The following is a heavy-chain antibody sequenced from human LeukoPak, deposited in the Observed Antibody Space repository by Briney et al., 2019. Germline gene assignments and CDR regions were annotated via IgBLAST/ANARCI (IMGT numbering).Heavy chain of an antibody. CDR1: GFTFSSYA. J-gene: IGHJ6*04. D-gene: IGHD5-12*01. CDR3: VKALRGYSGYDLGYYYGMDV. Sequence: GGSLRLSCSASGFTFSSYAMHWVRHAPGKGLEYVSAISSNGGSTYYADSVKGRFTISRDNSKNTLYLQMSSLRAEDTAVYYCVKALRGYSGYDLGYYYGMDVWGKGTTVTVSS. CDR2: ISSNGGST. V-gene: IGHV3-64D*06.